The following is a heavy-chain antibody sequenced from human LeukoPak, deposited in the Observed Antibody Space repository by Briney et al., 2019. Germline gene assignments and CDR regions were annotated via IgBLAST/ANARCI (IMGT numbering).Heavy chain of an antibody. CDR1: GYSISSGYY. CDR3: ARHDSSGWYDDYFDY. Sequence: PSETLSLTCAVSGYSISSGYYWGWIRQPPGKGLEWIGSIYHSGSTYYSPSLKSRVTISVDTSKNQFSLKLSSVTAADTAVYYCARHDSSGWYDDYFDYWGQGTLVTASS. V-gene: IGHV4-38-2*01. J-gene: IGHJ4*02. CDR2: IYHSGST. D-gene: IGHD6-19*01.